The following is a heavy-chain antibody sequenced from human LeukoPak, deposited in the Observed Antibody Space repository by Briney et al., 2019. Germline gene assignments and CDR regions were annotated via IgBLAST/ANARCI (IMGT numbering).Heavy chain of an antibody. D-gene: IGHD2-8*01. CDR3: ARGGMGLFDY. V-gene: IGHV4-4*02. Sequence: SETLSLTCAVSGGSISSSNWWSWVRQPPGKGLELIGEIYHSGSTNYNPSLKSRVTISVDTSKNQFSLKLSSVTAADTAVYYCARGGMGLFDYWGQGTLVTVSS. J-gene: IGHJ4*02. CDR2: IYHSGST. CDR1: GGSISSSNW.